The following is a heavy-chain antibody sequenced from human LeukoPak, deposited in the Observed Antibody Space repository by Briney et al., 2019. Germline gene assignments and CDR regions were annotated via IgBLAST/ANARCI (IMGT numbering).Heavy chain of an antibody. D-gene: IGHD3-22*01. CDR3: AKDYYDSSGYSPDSSFDY. Sequence: GGSLRLSCAASGFTFSSYAMSWVRQAPGKGLEWVSAISGSGGSTYYADSVKGRFTISRDNSKNTLYLQMNSLRAEDTAVYYCAKDYYDSSGYSPDSSFDYWGQGTLVTVSS. CDR1: GFTFSSYA. V-gene: IGHV3-23*01. J-gene: IGHJ4*02. CDR2: ISGSGGST.